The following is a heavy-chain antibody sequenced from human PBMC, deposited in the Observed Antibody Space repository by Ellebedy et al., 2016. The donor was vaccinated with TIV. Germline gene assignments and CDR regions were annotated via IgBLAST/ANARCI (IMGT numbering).Heavy chain of an antibody. D-gene: IGHD3-16*01. CDR1: GYTFTGYY. J-gene: IGHJ3*02. V-gene: IGHV1-2*02. CDR2: INPNSGGT. CDR3: ARVPRGDNRAFDI. Sequence: ASVKVSXKASGYTFTGYYMHWVRQAPGQGLEWMGWINPNSGGTNYAQKFQGRVTMTRDTSISTAYMELSSLRSEDTAVYYCARVPRGDNRAFDIWGQGTMVTVSS.